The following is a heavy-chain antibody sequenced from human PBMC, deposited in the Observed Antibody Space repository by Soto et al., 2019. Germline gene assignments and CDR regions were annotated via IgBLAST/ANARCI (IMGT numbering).Heavy chain of an antibody. CDR3: ASRNNRGALNL. CDR2: ISAYDGKT. V-gene: IGHV1-18*01. D-gene: IGHD1-1*01. CDR1: SSAFFNYG. Sequence: ASVKVSCKASSSAFFNYGYCWVRQAPGQGLEWLGCISAYDGKTNYAPQLLARVSVTTDASTIMSSMELKSLRSDDTAVYYCASRNNRGALNLWGQGTMVTVSS. J-gene: IGHJ3*01.